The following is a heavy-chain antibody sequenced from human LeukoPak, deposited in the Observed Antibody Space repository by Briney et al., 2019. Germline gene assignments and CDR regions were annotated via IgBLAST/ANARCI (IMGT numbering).Heavy chain of an antibody. V-gene: IGHV4-34*01. CDR1: GGSFSGYY. J-gene: IGHJ5*02. CDR3: ARALYYDFWSGYLANNWFDP. CDR2: INHSGST. Sequence: SETLSLTCAVYGGSFSGYYWSWIRQPPGKGLEWIGEINHSGSTNYNPSLKSRVTISVDTSKNQFSLKLSSVTAADTAVYYCARALYYDFWSGYLANNWFDPWGQGALVTVSS. D-gene: IGHD3-3*01.